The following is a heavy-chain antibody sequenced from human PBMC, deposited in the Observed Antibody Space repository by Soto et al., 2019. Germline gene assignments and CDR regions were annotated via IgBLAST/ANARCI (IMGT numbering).Heavy chain of an antibody. CDR2: INRGGNNT. CDR1: GFTFDSYA. J-gene: IGHJ4*02. D-gene: IGHD7-27*01. Sequence: GGSLRLSCAASGFTFDSYAMNWVRQAPGKGLEWVSTINRGGNNTYYTDSVKGRLTISRDNSKNTLYLQMNSLRAEDTAVYYCARNWGSFDYWGQGTLVTVSS. V-gene: IGHV3-23*05. CDR3: ARNWGSFDY.